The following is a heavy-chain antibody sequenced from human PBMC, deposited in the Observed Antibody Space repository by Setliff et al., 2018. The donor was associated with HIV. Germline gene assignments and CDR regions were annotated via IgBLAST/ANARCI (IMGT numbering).Heavy chain of an antibody. V-gene: IGHV4-38-2*02. CDR2: IDHSGST. J-gene: IGHJ1*01. Sequence: TSETLSLTCTVSTDPITTPYYWGWIRQPPGKGLEWIGEIDHSGSTNYNPSLRSRVIMSMDTSKNQFSLTLKSVTAADTAKYFCARQSLQLVNHLQDWGQGTLVTVSS. CDR1: TDPITTPYY. CDR3: ARQSLQLVNHLQD. D-gene: IGHD2-21*01.